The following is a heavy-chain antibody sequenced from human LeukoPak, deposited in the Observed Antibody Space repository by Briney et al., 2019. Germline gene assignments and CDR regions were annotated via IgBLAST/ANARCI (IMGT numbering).Heavy chain of an antibody. CDR3: AKTSEGWYFDL. CDR2: ISGSGGST. J-gene: IGHJ2*01. V-gene: IGHV3-23*01. CDR1: GFTFSTYA. D-gene: IGHD6-6*01. Sequence: GGSLRLSCAASGFTFSTYAMSWVRQAPGKGLEWVSAISGSGGSTYHADSVKGRFTISRDNSKNTLYLQMNSLRAEDTAVYYCAKTSEGWYFDLWGRGTLVTVSS.